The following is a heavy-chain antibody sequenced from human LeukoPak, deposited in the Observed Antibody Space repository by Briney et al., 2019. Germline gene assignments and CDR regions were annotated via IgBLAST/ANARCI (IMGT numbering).Heavy chain of an antibody. J-gene: IGHJ6*03. CDR3: AISYGYGRGYYYMDV. CDR2: IIPIFGTA. D-gene: IGHD5-18*01. V-gene: IGHV1-69*05. CDR1: GGTFSSYA. Sequence: SVKVSCKASGGTFSSYAISWVRQAPGQGLEWMGGIIPIFGTANYAQKFQGRVTITTDESTSTAYMELSSLRSEDTAVYYGAISYGYGRGYYYMDVWGKGTTVTVSS.